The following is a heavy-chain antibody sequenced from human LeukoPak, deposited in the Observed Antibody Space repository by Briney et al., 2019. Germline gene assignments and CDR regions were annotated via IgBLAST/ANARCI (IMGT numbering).Heavy chain of an antibody. CDR1: GFTFSSYG. D-gene: IGHD1-26*01. V-gene: IGHV3-30*02. CDR3: ARANVRLEWELNYYYYMDV. J-gene: IGHJ6*03. CDR2: IRYDGSNK. Sequence: QPGGSLRLSCAASGFTFSSYGMHWVRQAPGKGLEWVAFIRYDGSNKYYADSVKGRFTISRDNSKNTLYLQMNSLRAEDTAVYYCARANVRLEWELNYYYYMDVWGKGTTVTVSS.